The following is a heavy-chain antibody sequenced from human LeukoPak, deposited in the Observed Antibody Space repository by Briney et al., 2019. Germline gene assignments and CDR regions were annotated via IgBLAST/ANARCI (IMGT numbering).Heavy chain of an antibody. CDR1: GFTFSDYY. CDR3: ARDYYDSSGYPPNAFDI. D-gene: IGHD3-22*01. J-gene: IGHJ3*02. V-gene: IGHV3-11*01. CDR2: ISSSGSTI. Sequence: RGSLRLSCAASGFTFSDYYMSWIRQAPGKRLEWVSYISSSGSTIYYADSVKGRFTISRDNAKNSLYLQMNSLRAEDTAVYYCARDYYDSSGYPPNAFDIWGQGTMVTVSS.